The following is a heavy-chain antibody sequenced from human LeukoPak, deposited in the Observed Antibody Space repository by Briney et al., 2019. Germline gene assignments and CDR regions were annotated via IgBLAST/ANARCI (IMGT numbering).Heavy chain of an antibody. CDR2: LHHSGST. J-gene: IGHJ5*01. D-gene: IGHD3-22*01. CDR1: GYSITSTYW. CDR3: ARVGGDDSTGPSSVDS. Sequence: SETLSLTCAVSGYSITSTYWWGWIRQTPGRGLEWIGSLHHSGSTSYSPSLKSRVTISVDTSKNQFSLRLSSVTAADTAVYYCARVGGDDSTGPSSVDSWGHRTLVTVSS. V-gene: IGHV4-38-2*01.